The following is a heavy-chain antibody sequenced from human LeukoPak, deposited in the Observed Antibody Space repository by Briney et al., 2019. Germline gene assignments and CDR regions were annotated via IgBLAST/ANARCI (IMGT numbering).Heavy chain of an antibody. CDR3: ARPTSPRDDLWFDP. J-gene: IGHJ5*01. D-gene: IGHD5-24*01. CDR2: IYYSGST. CDR1: GGSISSYD. V-gene: IGHV4-59*08. Sequence: SETLSLTCTVSGGSISSYDWSWIRQPPGKGLEWIGYIYYSGSTKYNPSLKSRVTISVDTSKNQFSLKLRLVTAADTAVYYCARPTSPRDDLWFDPWGQGTAVTVSS.